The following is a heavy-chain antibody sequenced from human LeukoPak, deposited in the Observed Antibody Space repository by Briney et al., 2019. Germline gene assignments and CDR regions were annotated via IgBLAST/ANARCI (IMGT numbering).Heavy chain of an antibody. CDR1: GGTFSSYA. J-gene: IGHJ3*02. D-gene: IGHD3-22*01. Sequence: SVKVSCKASGGTFSSYAISWVRQAPGQGLEWMGRIIPIFGTANYAQKFQGRVTITTDESTSTAYLELSSLRSEDTAVYYCARDHLPLAYYDRLDAFDIWGQGTMVTVSS. CDR3: ARDHLPLAYYDRLDAFDI. CDR2: IIPIFGTA. V-gene: IGHV1-69*05.